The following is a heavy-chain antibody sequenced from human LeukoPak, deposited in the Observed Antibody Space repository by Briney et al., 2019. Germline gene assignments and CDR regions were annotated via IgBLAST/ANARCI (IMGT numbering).Heavy chain of an antibody. V-gene: IGHV3-7*01. CDR2: IKKDGSEK. Sequence: PGGSLRLSCAASGFTFTTYYMSWVRQAPGKGLEWVANIKKDGSEKYYVDAVKGRFTISRDNAKTSLYLQMNSLRAEDTAVYYCARDLSGIAGYTYGRGIDYWGQGTLVTVSS. J-gene: IGHJ4*02. CDR1: GFTFTTYY. CDR3: ARDLSGIAGYTYGRGIDY. D-gene: IGHD5-18*01.